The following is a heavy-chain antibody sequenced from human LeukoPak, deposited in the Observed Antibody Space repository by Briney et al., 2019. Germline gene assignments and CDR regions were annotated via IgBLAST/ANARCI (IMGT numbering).Heavy chain of an antibody. V-gene: IGHV3-21*01. J-gene: IGHJ4*02. CDR2: ISSSSSYI. D-gene: IGHD5-18*01. Sequence: PGGSLRLSCAASGFTFSSYSMNWVRQAPGKGLEWVSSISSSSSYIYYADSVKGRFTISRDNAKNSLYLQMNSLRAEDTAVYYCARRMGYSYGPHGLIQWGYFDYWGQGTLVTVSS. CDR3: ARRMGYSYGPHGLIQWGYFDY. CDR1: GFTFSSYS.